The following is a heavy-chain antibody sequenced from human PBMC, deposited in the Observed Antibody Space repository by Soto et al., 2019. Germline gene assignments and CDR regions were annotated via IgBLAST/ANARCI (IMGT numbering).Heavy chain of an antibody. Sequence: PSGTLSLTCTVSGGSISSGGYYWSWIRQHPGKGLEWIGYIYYSGSTYYNPSLKSRVTISVDTSKNRFSLKLSSVTAADTAVYYCARVRTYYDFCSANYAPRYFDYWGRGTLVTVSS. CDR2: IYYSGST. J-gene: IGHJ4*02. V-gene: IGHV4-31*03. CDR1: GGSISSGGYY. D-gene: IGHD3-3*01. CDR3: ARVRTYYDFCSANYAPRYFDY.